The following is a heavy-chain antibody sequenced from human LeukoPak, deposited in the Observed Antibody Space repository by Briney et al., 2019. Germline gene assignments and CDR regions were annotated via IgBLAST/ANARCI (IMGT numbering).Heavy chain of an antibody. Sequence: GGSLRLSCEVSGFTFSSYAMNWVRQVPGRGLEWIAYMTASSVTFYYADSVRGRFTISRDNAKNSLFLQMGSLTVEDTAVYYCARSLTGYDPLSAFWGHGTLVTVS. CDR3: ARSLTGYDPLSAF. J-gene: IGHJ4*01. CDR2: MTASSVTF. CDR1: GFTFSSYA. V-gene: IGHV3-48*03. D-gene: IGHD3-9*01.